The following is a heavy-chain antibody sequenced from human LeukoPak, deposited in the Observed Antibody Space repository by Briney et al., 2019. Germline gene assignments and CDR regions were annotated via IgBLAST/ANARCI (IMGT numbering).Heavy chain of an antibody. J-gene: IGHJ4*02. D-gene: IGHD2-15*01. CDR1: KGFLNNYY. CDR3: AREGSGYHAEA. Sequence: SETLSLTCTISKGFLNNYYRSWIRQPAGKGLEWIGRVHPSGSTNYNPSLKSRLTISLDKSRNHFSLNLTSVDAADTATYYYAREGSGYHAEAWGQGALVTVTS. V-gene: IGHV4-4*07. CDR2: VHPSGST.